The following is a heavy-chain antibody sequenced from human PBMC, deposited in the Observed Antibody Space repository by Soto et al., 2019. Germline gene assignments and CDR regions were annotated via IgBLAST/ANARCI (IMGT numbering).Heavy chain of an antibody. CDR1: GFTFIDYY. Sequence: GGSLRLSCAASGFTFIDYYMSWIRQAPGKGLEWVSYISSSSYTNYADSVKGRFTISRDNAKNSPYLQMNSLRAEDTAVYYCARSTLRWVYGMDVWGQGTTVTVSS. CDR3: ARSTLRWVYGMDV. CDR2: ISSSSYT. D-gene: IGHD4-17*01. J-gene: IGHJ6*02. V-gene: IGHV3-11*06.